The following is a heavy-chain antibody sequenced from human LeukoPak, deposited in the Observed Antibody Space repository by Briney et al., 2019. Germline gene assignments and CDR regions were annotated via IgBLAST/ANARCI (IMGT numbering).Heavy chain of an antibody. J-gene: IGHJ6*02. Sequence: GGSLRLSCAASGFTVDSNYLSWVRQAPGKGLEWVSAVSSNGAKTYYADSVKGRFTISRDNAKNSLYLQMNSLRAGDTAVYYCGRGMDVWGQGTTVTVSS. CDR2: VSSNGAKT. CDR1: GFTVDSNY. CDR3: GRGMDV. V-gene: IGHV3-53*01.